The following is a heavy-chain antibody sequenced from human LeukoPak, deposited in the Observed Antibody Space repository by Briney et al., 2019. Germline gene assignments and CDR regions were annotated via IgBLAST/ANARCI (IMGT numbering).Heavy chain of an antibody. D-gene: IGHD2-15*01. J-gene: IGHJ4*02. Sequence: GGSLRLSCAASGFTFSSYWMSWVRQAPGKGLEWVANIKQDGSVKYFVDSVKGRFTISRDNVKNSLYLQMNSLRVEDTAVYYCARGRPHGSDYWGQGTLVTVSS. CDR3: ARGRPHGSDY. V-gene: IGHV3-7*01. CDR2: IKQDGSVK. CDR1: GFTFSSYW.